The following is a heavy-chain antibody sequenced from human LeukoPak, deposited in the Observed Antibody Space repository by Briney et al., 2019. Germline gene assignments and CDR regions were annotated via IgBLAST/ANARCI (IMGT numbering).Heavy chain of an antibody. J-gene: IGHJ4*02. CDR3: ARSVEMATIQTFDY. V-gene: IGHV4-31*03. CDR2: IYYSGST. CDR1: GGSISSGGYY. Sequence: PSQTLSLTCTVSGGSISSGGYYWGWLRQHPGKGLGWIGYIYYSGSTYYNPSLKSRVTISVDTSKNQFSLKLSSVTAADTAVYYCARSVEMATIQTFDYWGQGTLVTVSS. D-gene: IGHD5-24*01.